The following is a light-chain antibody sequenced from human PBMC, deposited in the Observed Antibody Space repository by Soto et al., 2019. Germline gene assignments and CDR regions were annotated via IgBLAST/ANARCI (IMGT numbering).Light chain of an antibody. Sequence: QSALTQPASVSGSPGQSITISCTGTSSGVGSYNYVSWYQQHPGKAPKLMIYEVSDRPSGISSRFSGSKSGNTASLTISGLQTEDEADYYCSSYTSSSTLFGTGTKLTVL. J-gene: IGLJ1*01. CDR3: SSYTSSSTL. V-gene: IGLV2-14*01. CDR2: EVS. CDR1: SSGVGSYNY.